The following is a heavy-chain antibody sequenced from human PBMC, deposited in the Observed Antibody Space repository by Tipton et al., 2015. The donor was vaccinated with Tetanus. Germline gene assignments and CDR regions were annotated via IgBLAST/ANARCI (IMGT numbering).Heavy chain of an antibody. Sequence: TLSLTCTISGGSISSGGYYWTWIRQHPGKGLEWIGEIYHSGSTNYNPSLKSRVTISVDKSKNQFSLKLSSVTAADTAVYYCARDQARGARGWNYFDCWGQGTLVTVSS. V-gene: IGHV4-31*03. J-gene: IGHJ4*02. CDR1: GGSISSGGYY. D-gene: IGHD1-26*01. CDR3: ARDQARGARGWNYFDC. CDR2: IYHSGST.